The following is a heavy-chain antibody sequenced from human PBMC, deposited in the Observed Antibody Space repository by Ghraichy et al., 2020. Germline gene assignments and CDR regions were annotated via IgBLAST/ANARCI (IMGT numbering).Heavy chain of an antibody. CDR1: GFTFSNYA. CDR3: ARPDPRLGTTGWAYYMDV. CDR2: IRNNGGT. D-gene: IGHD3-9*01. V-gene: IGHV3-23*01. J-gene: IGHJ6*02. Sequence: SCATSGFTFSNYAMTWVRQAPGKGLEWVASIRNNGGTHYADSVKGRFTISRDNSKNTVHLQMSSLQAEDTAVYYCARPDPRLGTTGWAYYMDVWGQGTTVTVSS.